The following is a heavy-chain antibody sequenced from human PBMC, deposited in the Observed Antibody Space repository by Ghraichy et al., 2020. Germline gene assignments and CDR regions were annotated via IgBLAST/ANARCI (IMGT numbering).Heavy chain of an antibody. V-gene: IGHV3-23*01. CDR3: AKGFSGQYGDYRLIDY. CDR1: GFTFSSDA. CDR2: LSGSGGST. J-gene: IGHJ4*02. D-gene: IGHD4-17*01. Sequence: GESLNISCAASGFTFSSDAMSWVRQAPGKVLEWVSALSGSGGSTHYADSVKGRFTISRDNFKNTLYLQMNSLRAEDTAVYYCAKGFSGQYGDYRLIDYWGQGTLVTVSS.